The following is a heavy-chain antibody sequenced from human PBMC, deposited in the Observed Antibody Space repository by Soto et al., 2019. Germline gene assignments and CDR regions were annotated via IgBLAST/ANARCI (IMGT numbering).Heavy chain of an antibody. CDR1: GYSFTSYW. J-gene: IGHJ6*02. CDR3: ARTAAAGKNYNGMDV. Sequence: GESLKISCKGSGYSFTSYWIGWVRQMPGKGLEWMGIIYPGDSDTRYSPSFQGQVTISADKSISTAYLQWSSLKASDTAMYYCARTAAAGKNYNGMDVWGQGTTVTVSS. CDR2: IYPGDSDT. V-gene: IGHV5-51*01. D-gene: IGHD6-13*01.